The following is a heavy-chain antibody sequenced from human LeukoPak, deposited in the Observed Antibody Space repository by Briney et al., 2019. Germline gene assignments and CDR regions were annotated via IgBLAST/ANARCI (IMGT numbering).Heavy chain of an antibody. D-gene: IGHD2-15*01. Sequence: SEPLSLTCTVSGGSISSYYGSWIRQPPGKGLEWIGYIYTSGSTNYNPSLTSRVTVSVDTSKNQFSLKLSSATAGDTAVYYCARHMRGGSIDYWGQGTLVTVSS. V-gene: IGHV4-4*09. CDR2: IYTSGST. CDR1: GGSISSYY. J-gene: IGHJ4*02. CDR3: ARHMRGGSIDY.